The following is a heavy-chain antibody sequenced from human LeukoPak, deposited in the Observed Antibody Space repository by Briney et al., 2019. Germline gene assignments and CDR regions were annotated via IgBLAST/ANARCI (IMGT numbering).Heavy chain of an antibody. CDR3: ARDTPGIAVAGTDY. V-gene: IGHV4-39*07. CDR2: IYYSGST. Sequence: SQTLSLTCTVSGGSISSGSYYWSWIRQPAGKGLEWIGSIYYSGSTYYNPSLKSRVTISVDTSKNQFSLKLSSVTAADTAVYYCARDTPGIAVAGTDYWGQGTLVTVSS. CDR1: GGSISSGSYY. J-gene: IGHJ4*02. D-gene: IGHD6-19*01.